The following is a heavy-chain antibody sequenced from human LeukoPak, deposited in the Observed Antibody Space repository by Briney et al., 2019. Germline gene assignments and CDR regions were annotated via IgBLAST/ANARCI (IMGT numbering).Heavy chain of an antibody. CDR2: ISYDGSNK. V-gene: IGHV3-30*18. CDR3: AKDFRIAVAGTGIDY. J-gene: IGHJ4*02. Sequence: PGGSLRLSCAASGFTFSSYGMHWVRQAPGKGLEWVAVISYDGSNKYYADSVKGRFTISRGNSKNTLYLQMNSLRAEDTAVYYCAKDFRIAVAGTGIDYWGQGTLVTVSS. CDR1: GFTFSSYG. D-gene: IGHD6-19*01.